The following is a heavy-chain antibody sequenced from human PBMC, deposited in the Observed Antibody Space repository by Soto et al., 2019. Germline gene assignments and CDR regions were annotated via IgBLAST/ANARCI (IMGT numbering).Heavy chain of an antibody. D-gene: IGHD1-1*01. CDR3: ARERTGDPTFFDY. V-gene: IGHV4-61*08. CDR1: GGSINNGDYY. Sequence: SETLSLTCAVSGGSINNGDYYWSWIRQPPGKGLQWIGYVYYSGSTDYNPSLKSRVTISVDTSKNQFSLKLTSVTVADTAVYYCARERTGDPTFFDYWGQGTLVTVSS. CDR2: VYYSGST. J-gene: IGHJ4*02.